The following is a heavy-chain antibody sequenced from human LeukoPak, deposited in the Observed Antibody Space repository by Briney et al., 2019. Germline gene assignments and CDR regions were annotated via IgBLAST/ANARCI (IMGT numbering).Heavy chain of an antibody. CDR2: INHSGST. J-gene: IGHJ4*02. V-gene: IGHV4-34*01. D-gene: IGHD6-19*01. Sequence: SETLSLTCAVYGGSFSGYYWSWIRQPPGKGLEWIGEINHSGSTNYNPSLKSRVTISVDTSKNQFSLKLSSVTAADTAVYYYARGPIAVAGTYLANPFDYWGQGTLVTVSS. CDR3: ARGPIAVAGTYLANPFDY. CDR1: GGSFSGYY.